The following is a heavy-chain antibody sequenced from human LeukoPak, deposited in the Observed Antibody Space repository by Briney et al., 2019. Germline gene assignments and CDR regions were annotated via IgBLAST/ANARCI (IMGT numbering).Heavy chain of an antibody. Sequence: GGSLRLSCAAPGFTFSKYSMNWVRQAPGKGLEWVSSISTSSTYIYYADSMKGRFTVSRDNAKKSLYLQMSNLRAEDTAVYYCARAKTSGSYLYDYWGQGTLVTVSS. CDR3: ARAKTSGSYLYDY. CDR2: ISTSSTYI. J-gene: IGHJ4*02. V-gene: IGHV3-21*01. CDR1: GFTFSKYS. D-gene: IGHD1-26*01.